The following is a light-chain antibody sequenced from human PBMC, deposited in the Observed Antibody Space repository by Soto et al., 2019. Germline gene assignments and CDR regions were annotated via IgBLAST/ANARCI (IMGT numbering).Light chain of an antibody. CDR3: QQASTLPFT. CDR2: KAS. J-gene: IGKJ4*01. V-gene: IGKV1-12*01. CDR1: QVISSW. Sequence: DVQMTQSPSSLSASVGDRVTITCRARQVISSWLVWYQQKPGNAPKILIYKASTLESGVPSRFSGSESGKEFTLTISSLQPADFATYYCQQASTLPFTFGGGTEVRIK.